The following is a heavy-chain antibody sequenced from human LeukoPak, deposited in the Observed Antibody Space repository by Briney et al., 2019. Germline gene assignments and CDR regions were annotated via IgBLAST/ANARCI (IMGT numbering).Heavy chain of an antibody. V-gene: IGHV1-18*01. Sequence: ASVKVSCKASGYTFINFGITWVRQAPGQGLEWMGWISAYNGNTNYAQKFQGRVTVTTDTPTSTAYMELRSLRSDDTAVYYCARELGGYDSGFDYWGQGTLVTVSS. CDR2: ISAYNGNT. CDR1: GYTFINFG. D-gene: IGHD5-12*01. CDR3: ARELGGYDSGFDY. J-gene: IGHJ4*02.